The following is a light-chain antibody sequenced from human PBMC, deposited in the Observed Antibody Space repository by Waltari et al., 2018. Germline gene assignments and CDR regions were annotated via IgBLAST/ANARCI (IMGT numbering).Light chain of an antibody. J-gene: IGKJ4*01. V-gene: IGKV3-11*01. CDR2: DAS. CDR1: QSVGAY. CDR3: QQRRNWPLT. Sequence: SGRSGQSVGAYLAWDQQRPCQSPRLLIYDASYRATGIPARFSGSGSETDFTLTISILQPEDFAVYYCQQRRNWPLTFGGGTRVQI.